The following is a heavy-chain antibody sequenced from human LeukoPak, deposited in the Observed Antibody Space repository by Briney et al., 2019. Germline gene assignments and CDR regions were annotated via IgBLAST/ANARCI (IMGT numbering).Heavy chain of an antibody. CDR3: ARGGFTMIDAPGFDP. Sequence: GASVTVSCKASGYTFTYRYLHWVRQAPGQALEWMGCITPFNGSTNYAPKFQDRVTITRDRSMSTAYMELSSLSSADTAVYYCARGGFTMIDAPGFDPWGQGTLVTVSS. D-gene: IGHD3-22*01. CDR1: GYTFTYRY. J-gene: IGHJ5*02. V-gene: IGHV1-45*02. CDR2: ITPFNGST.